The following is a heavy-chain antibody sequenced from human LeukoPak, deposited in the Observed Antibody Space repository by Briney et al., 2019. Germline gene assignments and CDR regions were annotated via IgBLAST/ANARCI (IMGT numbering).Heavy chain of an antibody. CDR3: ASHPVLRFLEWSPGYYYMDV. V-gene: IGHV3-23*01. CDR1: GFTFSSYA. CDR2: ISGSGGST. D-gene: IGHD3-3*01. J-gene: IGHJ6*03. Sequence: GGSLRLSCAASGFTFSSYAMSWVRPAPGKGLEWVSAISGSGGSTYYADSVKGRFTISRDNSKNTLYLQMNSLRAEDTAVYYCASHPVLRFLEWSPGYYYMDVWGKGTTVTVSS.